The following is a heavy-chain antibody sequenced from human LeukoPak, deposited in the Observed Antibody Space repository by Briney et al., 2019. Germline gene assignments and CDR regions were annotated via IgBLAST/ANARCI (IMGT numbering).Heavy chain of an antibody. V-gene: IGHV3-7*01. CDR3: ARGPLGRGWYYFDY. CDR1: GFTFSSYW. Sequence: GGSLRLSCAASGFTFSSYWMSWVRQAPGKGLEWVANIKQDGSEKYYVDSVKGRFTISRDNAKNPLYLQMNSLRAEDTAVYYCARGPLGRGWYYFDYWGQGTLVTVSS. J-gene: IGHJ4*02. CDR2: IKQDGSEK. D-gene: IGHD6-19*01.